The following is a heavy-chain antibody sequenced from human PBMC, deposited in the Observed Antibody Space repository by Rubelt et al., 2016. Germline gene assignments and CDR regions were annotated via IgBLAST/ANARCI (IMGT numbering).Heavy chain of an antibody. CDR1: GFTFSSYA. CDR2: ISYDGSNK. D-gene: IGHD6-19*01. J-gene: IGHJ4*02. V-gene: IGHV3-30*04. Sequence: GFTFSSYAMHWVRQAPGKGLEWVAVISYDGSNKYYADSVKGRFTISRDNSKNSLHLQMNSLRAEDTAVYYCAGGSGWLIDYWGQGTLVTVSS. CDR3: AGGSGWLIDY.